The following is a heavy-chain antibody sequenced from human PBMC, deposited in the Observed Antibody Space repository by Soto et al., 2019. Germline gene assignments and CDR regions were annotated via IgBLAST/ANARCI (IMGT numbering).Heavy chain of an antibody. CDR1: GYSFNTYA. Sequence: QVQLVQSGAEVKKPGASVKVSCKASGYSFNTYAMNWVRQAPGQRLEWLAWINAGNVNTKYSQKFQGGSTVTRNTSVSTAEMELSSMTYEETAVYYCAGDMGKHRGMISYYYAMDAWGQGTPVTVSS. J-gene: IGHJ6*02. CDR2: INAGNVNT. V-gene: IGHV1-3*01. CDR3: AGDMGKHRGMISYYYAMDA. D-gene: IGHD3-10*01.